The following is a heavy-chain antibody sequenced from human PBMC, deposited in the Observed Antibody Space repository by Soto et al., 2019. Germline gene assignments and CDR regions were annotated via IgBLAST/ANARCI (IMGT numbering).Heavy chain of an antibody. Sequence: QVQLVQSGAEVKKPGSSVKVSCKAYGGTFSSYAISWVRPAPGQGLEWMGGIIPIFGTANYAQKYQGRVTITADESTSTAYMELSSLRSEDTAVYYCALRFLEWLSNAFDIWGQGTMVTVSS. CDR2: IIPIFGTA. V-gene: IGHV1-69*12. J-gene: IGHJ3*02. CDR3: ALRFLEWLSNAFDI. CDR1: GGTFSSYA. D-gene: IGHD3-3*01.